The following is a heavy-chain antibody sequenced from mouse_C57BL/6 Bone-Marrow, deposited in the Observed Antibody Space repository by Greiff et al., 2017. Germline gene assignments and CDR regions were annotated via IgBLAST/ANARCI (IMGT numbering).Heavy chain of an antibody. CDR3: ARPSGPNWYFDV. CDR1: GYTFTSYW. Sequence: QVQLQQPGAELVKPGASVKLSCKASGYTFTSYWMHWVKQRPGQGLEWIGMIHPNSGSTNYNEKFKSKATLTVDKSSSTAYMQLSSLTSEDAEVYYCARPSGPNWYFDVWGTGTTVTVSS. V-gene: IGHV1-64*01. CDR2: IHPNSGST. J-gene: IGHJ1*03.